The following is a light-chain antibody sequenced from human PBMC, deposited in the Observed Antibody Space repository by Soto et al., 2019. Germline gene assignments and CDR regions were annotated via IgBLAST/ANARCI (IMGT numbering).Light chain of an antibody. CDR2: KSS. Sequence: DIQLTQSPSTLSASIGDRVTITCRASQSIDGWLAWYQQKPGEAPKLLIYKSSTSQPGVPSRLSGSGSGTDFTLTISTLQPGDFATYYCQHYTISGCTFGQGTKLEIK. CDR1: QSIDGW. CDR3: QHYTISGCT. V-gene: IGKV1-5*03. J-gene: IGKJ2*02.